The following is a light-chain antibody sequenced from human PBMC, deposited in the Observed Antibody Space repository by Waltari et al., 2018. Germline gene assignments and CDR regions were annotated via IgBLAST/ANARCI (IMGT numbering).Light chain of an antibody. CDR3: CSYAGSYNYV. J-gene: IGLJ1*01. V-gene: IGLV2-11*01. CDR2: DVS. CDR1: SSDVGGYNY. Sequence: QSALTQPRSVSGSPGQSVTISCTGTSSDVGGYNYLSWYQQHPGKAPKLMIYDVSKRPSGVPDRFSGSKSGNTASLTISGLQAEDEADYYCCSYAGSYNYVFGTGTKVTVL.